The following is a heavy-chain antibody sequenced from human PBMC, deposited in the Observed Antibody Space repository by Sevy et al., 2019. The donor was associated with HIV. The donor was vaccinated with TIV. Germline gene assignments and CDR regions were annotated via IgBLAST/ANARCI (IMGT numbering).Heavy chain of an antibody. Sequence: SETLSLTCTVSGGSISSSSYYWGWIRQPPGKGLEWIGSIYYSGSTYYNPSLKSRVTISVDTSKNQFSLKLSSVAAADTAVYYCARHPLGAYYYGSGSYPLVGNRRGEFDYWGQGTLVTVSS. J-gene: IGHJ4*02. CDR1: GGSISSSSYY. D-gene: IGHD3-10*01. CDR2: IYYSGST. V-gene: IGHV4-39*01. CDR3: ARHPLGAYYYGSGSYPLVGNRRGEFDY.